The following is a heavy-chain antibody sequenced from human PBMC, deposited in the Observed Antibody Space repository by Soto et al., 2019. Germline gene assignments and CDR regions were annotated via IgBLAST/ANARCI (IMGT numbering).Heavy chain of an antibody. CDR1: GGSISSSSYY. J-gene: IGHJ6*03. Sequence: SETLSLTCTVSGGSISSSSYYWGWIRQPPGKGLEWIGSIYYSGSTYYNPSLKSRVTISVDTSKNQFSLKLSSVTAADTAVYYCARHGLEYYSNMYYYYYYMDVWGKGTTVTVSS. V-gene: IGHV4-39*01. CDR3: ARHGLEYYSNMYYYYYYMDV. CDR2: IYYSGST. D-gene: IGHD4-4*01.